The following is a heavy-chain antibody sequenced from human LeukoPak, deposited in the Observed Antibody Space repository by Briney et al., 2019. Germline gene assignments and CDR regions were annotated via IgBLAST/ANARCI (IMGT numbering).Heavy chain of an antibody. V-gene: IGHV1-2*02. D-gene: IGHD2-2*03. CDR2: INPNSGGT. CDR1: GYTFTGYY. J-gene: IGHJ4*02. Sequence: ASVKVSCKASGYTFTGYYMHWVRQAPGQGLEWMGWINPNSGGTNYAQKFQGRVTMTRDTSISTAYMELSRPRSDDTAVYYCARMDIVVVPAAHRDYWGQGTLVTVSS. CDR3: ARMDIVVVPAAHRDY.